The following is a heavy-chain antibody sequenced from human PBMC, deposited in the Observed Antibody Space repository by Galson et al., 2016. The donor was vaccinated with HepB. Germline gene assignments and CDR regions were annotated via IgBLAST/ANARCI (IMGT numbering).Heavy chain of an antibody. CDR1: GFTFTSQT. CDR3: ARDPPAAATGTWA. CDR2: ISAGGGST. V-gene: IGHV3-23*01. Sequence: SLRLSCAVSGFTFTSQTMNWVRQAPGKGLEWVSGISAGGGSTNYADSVKGRFTISRDNSKNTLYLQMNSLRAENTAVYFCARDPPAAATGTWAWGQGTLVTVSS. D-gene: IGHD2-15*01. J-gene: IGHJ5*02.